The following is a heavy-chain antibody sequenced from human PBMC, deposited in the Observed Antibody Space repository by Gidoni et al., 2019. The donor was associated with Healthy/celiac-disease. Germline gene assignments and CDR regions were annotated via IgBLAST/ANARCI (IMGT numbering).Heavy chain of an antibody. CDR2: INPNSGGT. CDR3: ARGAWGERVDY. CDR1: GYTFTGYY. V-gene: IGHV1-2*02. D-gene: IGHD1-1*01. J-gene: IGHJ4*02. Sequence: QVQLVQSGAEVKKPGASVKVSCKAAGYTFTGYYMHWVRQAPGQVLEWKGWINPNSGGTNDALKFQGRVTMTRDTSISTAYMELSRLRSDDTAVYYCARGAWGERVDYWGQGTLVTVSS.